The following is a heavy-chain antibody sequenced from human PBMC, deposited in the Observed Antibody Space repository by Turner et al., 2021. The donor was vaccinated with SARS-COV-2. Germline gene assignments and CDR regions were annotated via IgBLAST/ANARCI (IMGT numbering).Heavy chain of an antibody. CDR3: AREMGQGMDV. CDR2: ISYDGSNK. CDR1: GFTFCSYA. J-gene: IGHJ6*02. D-gene: IGHD3-16*01. V-gene: IGHV3-30*04. Sequence: QVQLVESGGGVVQPGRALRLSCAASGFTFCSYAMHWVRQAPGKGLEWVALISYDGSNKYYADSVKGRFTISRDNSKNTLYLQMNSLRAEDTAVYYCAREMGQGMDVWGQGTTVTVSS.